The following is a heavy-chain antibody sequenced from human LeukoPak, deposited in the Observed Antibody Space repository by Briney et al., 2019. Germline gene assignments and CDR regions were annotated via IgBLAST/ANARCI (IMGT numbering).Heavy chain of an antibody. J-gene: IGHJ4*02. D-gene: IGHD1-26*01. CDR2: INPNSGAT. CDR1: GYRFIDYY. V-gene: IGHV1-2*02. CDR3: ARGDIVGATDFDY. Sequence: ASVKVSCKASGYRFIDYYVHWVRQAPGQGLEWVGWINPNSGATNYAQKLQGRVTMTTDTSTSTAYMELRSLRSDDTAVYYCARGDIVGATDFDYWGQGTLVTVSS.